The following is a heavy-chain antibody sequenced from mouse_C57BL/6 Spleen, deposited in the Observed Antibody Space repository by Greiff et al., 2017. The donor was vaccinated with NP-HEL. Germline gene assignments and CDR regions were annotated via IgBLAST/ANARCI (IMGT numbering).Heavy chain of an antibody. D-gene: IGHD2-4*01. CDR3: AKIYYDYGGAYFDY. Sequence: QVQLKESGAELVMPGASVKLSCKASGYTFTSYWMHWVKQRPGQGLEWIGEIDPSDSYTNYNQKFKGKSTLTVDKSSSTAYMQLSSLTSEDSAVYYCAKIYYDYGGAYFDYWGQGTTLTVSS. V-gene: IGHV1-69*01. CDR1: GYTFTSYW. J-gene: IGHJ2*01. CDR2: IDPSDSYT.